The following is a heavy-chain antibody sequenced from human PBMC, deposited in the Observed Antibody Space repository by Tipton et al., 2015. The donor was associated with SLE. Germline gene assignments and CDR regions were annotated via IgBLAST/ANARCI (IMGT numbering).Heavy chain of an antibody. CDR3: ARASIAAAANNWFAP. D-gene: IGHD6-25*01. CDR2: IYYSGST. Sequence: TLSLTCAVSGGSISSYYWSWIRQPPGKGLEWIGYIYYSGSTNSNPSLKSRVTISVDTSKNRFSLKLSSVTAADTAVYYCARASIAAAANNWFAPGGQGTLVTVSS. V-gene: IGHV4-59*01. J-gene: IGHJ5*02. CDR1: GGSISSYY.